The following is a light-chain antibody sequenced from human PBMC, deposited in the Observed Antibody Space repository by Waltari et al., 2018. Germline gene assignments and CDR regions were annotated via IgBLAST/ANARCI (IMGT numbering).Light chain of an antibody. CDR3: QVWDLQSDYPVV. V-gene: IGLV3-21*02. CDR2: DDT. Sequence: SFVLTQPPSVSVAPGQTAVITCVENNIEGYSVHWYQKNPGQPPVLVLYDDTDRPSGIPDRLSGSNSEITATLTISRVEVGDEADYVCQVWDLQSDYPVVFGGGTRLIVL. CDR1: NIEGYS. J-gene: IGLJ2*01.